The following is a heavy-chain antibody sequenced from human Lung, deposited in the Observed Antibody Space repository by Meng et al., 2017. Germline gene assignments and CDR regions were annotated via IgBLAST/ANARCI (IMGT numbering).Heavy chain of an antibody. V-gene: IGHV3-23*01. CDR1: GFTFSSYA. J-gene: IGHJ5*02. CDR2: ISGSGGST. Sequence: GGSLRLSCATSGFTFSSYAMSWVRQAPGKGLEWVSTISGSGGSTYYADSVKGRFTISRDNSKNTLYLQMHSLRAEDTAVYYCAKVFEYYYDTSGPNWFDPWGQGTLVTVSS. D-gene: IGHD3-22*01. CDR3: AKVFEYYYDTSGPNWFDP.